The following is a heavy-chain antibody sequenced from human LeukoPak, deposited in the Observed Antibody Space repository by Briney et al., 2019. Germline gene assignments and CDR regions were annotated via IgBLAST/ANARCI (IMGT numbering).Heavy chain of an antibody. Sequence: RASETLSLTCTVSGGSISSSSYYWGWIRQPPGKGLEWIGSIYYSGSTYYNPSLKSQVTISVDTSKNQFSLKLSSVTAADTAVYYCASIRFLEWFPPLYWGQGTLVTVSS. J-gene: IGHJ4*02. D-gene: IGHD3-3*01. V-gene: IGHV4-39*01. CDR1: GGSISSSSYY. CDR3: ASIRFLEWFPPLY. CDR2: IYYSGST.